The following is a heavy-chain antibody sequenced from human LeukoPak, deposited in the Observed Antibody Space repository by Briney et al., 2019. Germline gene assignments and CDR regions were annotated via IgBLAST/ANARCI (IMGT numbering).Heavy chain of an antibody. Sequence: PGGSLRLSCAASGFTFSSYSMNWVRQAPGKGLEWVSVIYSGGSTYYADSVKGRFTISRHNSKNTLYLQMNSLRAEDTAVYYCARAYDFRYGMDVWGQGTTVTVSS. J-gene: IGHJ6*02. CDR1: GFTFSSYS. V-gene: IGHV3-53*04. CDR3: ARAYDFRYGMDV. CDR2: IYSGGST. D-gene: IGHD3-3*01.